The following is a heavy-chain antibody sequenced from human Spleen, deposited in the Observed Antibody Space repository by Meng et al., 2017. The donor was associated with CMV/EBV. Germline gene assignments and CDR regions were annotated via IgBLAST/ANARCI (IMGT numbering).Heavy chain of an antibody. Sequence: GESLKISCAASGFTFSSYAMTWVRQAPGKGLEWVSVISGGGGTTDFADSVKGRFTISRDNSKNTLYLQMYSLRAEDTAVYYCATGRTACYSLCFDSWGHGTLVTVSS. CDR2: ISGGGGTT. D-gene: IGHD2-21*02. J-gene: IGHJ5*01. CDR1: GFTFSSYA. V-gene: IGHV3-23*01. CDR3: ATGRTACYSLCFDS.